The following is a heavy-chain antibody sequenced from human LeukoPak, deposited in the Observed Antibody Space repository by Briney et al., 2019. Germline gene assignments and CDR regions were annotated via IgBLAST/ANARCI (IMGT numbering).Heavy chain of an antibody. CDR3: ARRREPDAFDI. CDR2: INAGNGNT. CDR1: GYTFTSYG. V-gene: IGHV1-3*01. J-gene: IGHJ3*02. Sequence: ASVNVSCKASGYTFTSYGISWVRQAPGQRLEWMGWINAGNGNTKYSQKFQGRVTITRDTSASTAYMELSSLRSEDTAVYYCARRREPDAFDIWGQGTMVTVSS. D-gene: IGHD1-26*01.